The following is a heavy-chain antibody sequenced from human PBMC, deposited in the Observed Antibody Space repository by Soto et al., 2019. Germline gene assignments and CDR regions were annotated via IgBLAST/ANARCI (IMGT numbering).Heavy chain of an antibody. CDR1: GFGFSYAW. CDR3: LTLGDGY. J-gene: IGHJ4*02. V-gene: IGHV3-15*07. Sequence: EMQLVESGGALVKPGGSLRLSCAASGFGFSYAWMNWVRQAPGKGLEWVGRIKSKTDGETTNYAAAVKGRFTISRDDSKNTLYLQMNSLRTEDTAVYHCLTLGDGYWDQGTLVTVSS. CDR2: IKSKTDGETT. D-gene: IGHD3-10*01.